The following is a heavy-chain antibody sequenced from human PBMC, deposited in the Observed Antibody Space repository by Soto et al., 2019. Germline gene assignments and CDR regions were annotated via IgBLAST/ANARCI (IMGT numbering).Heavy chain of an antibody. D-gene: IGHD6-25*01. Sequence: PSSSXSLTCTFAVYSIINNNYHLGWTRQPPGKGLEWIGTVYSNGHTYHNPSLKSRLAMAVDTSKNQFSLSLISVTAADTAVYFCERINNGRQRESWGPGTLVKVYS. J-gene: IGHJ4*02. CDR2: VYSNGHT. CDR1: VYSIINNNYH. CDR3: ERINNGRQRES. V-gene: IGHV4-39*01.